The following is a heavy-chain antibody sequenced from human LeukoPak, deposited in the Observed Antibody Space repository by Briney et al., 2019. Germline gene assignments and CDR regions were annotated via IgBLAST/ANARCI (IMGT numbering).Heavy chain of an antibody. V-gene: IGHV3-13*01. Sequence: AGGSLRLSCAASEFTFINYDIHWVRQAKGKGLEWVSAIGTAGDTYYSGSVKGRFAISRENAKNSVYLQMNSLRAGDSAMYYCARYRYGDGLDSWGQGTLVTVSS. D-gene: IGHD4-17*01. J-gene: IGHJ4*02. CDR2: IGTAGDT. CDR3: ARYRYGDGLDS. CDR1: EFTFINYD.